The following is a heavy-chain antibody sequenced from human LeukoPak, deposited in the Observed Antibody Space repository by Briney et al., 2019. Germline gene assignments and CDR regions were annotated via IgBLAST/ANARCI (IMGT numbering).Heavy chain of an antibody. J-gene: IGHJ5*02. D-gene: IGHD3-3*01. Sequence: PGGSLRLSCAASGFTFSSYGMHWVRQAPGKGLEWVSAISGSGGSTYYADSVKGRFTISRDNSKNTLYLQMNSLRAEDTAVYYCATKHTIFGVVPPPSDPWGQGTLVTVSS. CDR1: GFTFSSYG. CDR2: ISGSGGST. CDR3: ATKHTIFGVVPPPSDP. V-gene: IGHV3-23*01.